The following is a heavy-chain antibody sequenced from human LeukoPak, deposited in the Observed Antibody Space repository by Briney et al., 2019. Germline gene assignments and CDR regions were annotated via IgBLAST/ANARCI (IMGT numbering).Heavy chain of an antibody. D-gene: IGHD3-3*01. CDR2: IWYGGSNK. Sequence: GGSLRLSCAASGFTFSSYGMHWVRQAPGKGLEWVAVIWYGGSNKYYADSVKGRFTISRDNAKNSLYLQMNSLRAEDTAVYYCARDFGGPAYYFDYWGQGTLVTVSS. J-gene: IGHJ4*02. V-gene: IGHV3-33*08. CDR1: GFTFSSYG. CDR3: ARDFGGPAYYFDY.